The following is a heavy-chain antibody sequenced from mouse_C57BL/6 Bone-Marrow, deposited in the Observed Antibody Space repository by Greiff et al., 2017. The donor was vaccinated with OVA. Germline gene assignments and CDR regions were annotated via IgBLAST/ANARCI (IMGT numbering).Heavy chain of an antibody. Sequence: EVQLVESGGGLVQPGGSLKLSCAASGFTFSDYGMAWVRQAPRKGPEWVAFISNLAYSIYYADTVTGRFTISRENAKNTLYLEMSSLRSEDTAMYYCARQRDGNYDYYAMDYWGQGTSVTVSS. CDR3: ARQRDGNYDYYAMDY. D-gene: IGHD2-1*01. J-gene: IGHJ4*01. CDR2: ISNLAYSI. V-gene: IGHV5-15*01. CDR1: GFTFSDYG.